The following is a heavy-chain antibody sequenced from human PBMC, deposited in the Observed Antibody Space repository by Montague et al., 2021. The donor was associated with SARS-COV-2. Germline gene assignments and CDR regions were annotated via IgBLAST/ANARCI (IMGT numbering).Heavy chain of an antibody. CDR2: IYHSGST. Sequence: SETLSLTCAVSGGSISSGNWWSWVRQPPGKGLEWIGEIYHSGSTXXNPFLKSRVTISLDKSKNQFSLNLSSATAADTAVYYCARFFSSWTDWGQGTLVTVSS. CDR1: GGSISSGNW. V-gene: IGHV4-4*02. D-gene: IGHD6-13*01. J-gene: IGHJ4*02. CDR3: ARFFSSWTD.